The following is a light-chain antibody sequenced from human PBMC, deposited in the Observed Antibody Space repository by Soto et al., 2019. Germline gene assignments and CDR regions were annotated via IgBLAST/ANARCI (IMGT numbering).Light chain of an antibody. V-gene: IGLV2-14*01. J-gene: IGLJ2*01. Sequence: QSVLTQPASVSGSPGQSITISCTGTSSDVGGYNYVSWYQQHPGKAPKLMIYDVSNRPSGVSNRCSGSKSGNTASLTISGLQAEDEADYYCSSYTTSSPHVVFGGGTKLTVL. CDR2: DVS. CDR3: SSYTTSSPHVV. CDR1: SSDVGGYNY.